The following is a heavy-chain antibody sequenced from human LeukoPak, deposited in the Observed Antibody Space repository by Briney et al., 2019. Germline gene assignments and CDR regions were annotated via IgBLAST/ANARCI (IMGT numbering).Heavy chain of an antibody. CDR1: GFTFSSYA. V-gene: IGHV3-23*01. Sequence: GGSLRLSCAASGFTFSSYAMSWVRQAPGKGLEWVSAISGGGGTTYYADSVKGRFTISRDNSKNTLYLQMNSLRAEDTAVYYCAKRYNPGSYYAAFDYWGQGTLVTVSS. CDR3: AKRYNPGSYYAAFDY. J-gene: IGHJ4*02. D-gene: IGHD3-10*01. CDR2: ISGGGGTT.